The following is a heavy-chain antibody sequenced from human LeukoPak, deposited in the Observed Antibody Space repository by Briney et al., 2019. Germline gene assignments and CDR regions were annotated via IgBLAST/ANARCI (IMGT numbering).Heavy chain of an antibody. CDR3: AREDYDSSGYHLFDY. CDR1: GGSISSYY. CDR2: IYYSGST. V-gene: IGHV4-59*01. D-gene: IGHD3-22*01. Sequence: SETLSLTCTVSGGSISSYYWSWIRQPPGKGLEWIGYIYYSGSTNYNPSLKSRVTISVDTSKNQFSLKLSSVTAADTAVYYCAREDYDSSGYHLFDYWGQGTLVTVSS. J-gene: IGHJ4*02.